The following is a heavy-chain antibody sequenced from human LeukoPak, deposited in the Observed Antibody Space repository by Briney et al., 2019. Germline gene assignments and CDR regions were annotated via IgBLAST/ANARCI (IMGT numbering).Heavy chain of an antibody. CDR1: GFTFSSYA. CDR2: ISGSGGST. J-gene: IGHJ6*03. D-gene: IGHD3-3*01. V-gene: IGHV3-23*01. Sequence: GSLRLSCAASGFTFSSYAMSWVRQAPGKGLEWVSAISGSGGSTYYADSVKGRFTISRDNSKNTLYLQMNSLRAEDTAVYYCAKVKGENYDFWSGYPGDYYYYMDVWGKGTTVTVSS. CDR3: AKVKGENYDFWSGYPGDYYYYMDV.